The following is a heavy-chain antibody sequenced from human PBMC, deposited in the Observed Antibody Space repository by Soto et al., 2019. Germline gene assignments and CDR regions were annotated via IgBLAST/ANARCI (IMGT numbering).Heavy chain of an antibody. CDR1: VFTFSSYG. J-gene: IGHJ4*02. Sequence: GGSLRLSCAASVFTFSSYGMHWVRQAPGKGLEWVAIISYDGNYKYYADSVKGRFTISRDNSRNTLFLQMNSLRAEDTAVYYCARDYYKYYDSSGYYRSPAYWGQGTLVTVS. D-gene: IGHD3-22*01. V-gene: IGHV3-30*03. CDR3: ARDYYKYYDSSGYYRSPAY. CDR2: ISYDGNYK.